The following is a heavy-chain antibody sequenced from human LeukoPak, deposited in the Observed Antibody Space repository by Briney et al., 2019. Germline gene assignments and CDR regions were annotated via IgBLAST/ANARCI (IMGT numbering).Heavy chain of an antibody. CDR3: AKTPYFSPYYFDY. CDR2: ISWNSGSI. J-gene: IGHJ4*02. Sequence: TGGSLRLSCAASGFTFDDYAMHWVRQAPGKGLEWVSGISWNSGSIGYADSVKGRFTISRDNAENSLYLQMNSLRAEDTALYYCAKTPYFSPYYFDYWGQGTLVTVSS. V-gene: IGHV3-9*01. CDR1: GFTFDDYA. D-gene: IGHD2/OR15-2a*01.